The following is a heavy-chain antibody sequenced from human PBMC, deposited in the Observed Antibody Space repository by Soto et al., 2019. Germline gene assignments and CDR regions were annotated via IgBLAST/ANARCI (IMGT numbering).Heavy chain of an antibody. CDR1: GFTFSSYG. CDR2: IWYDGSNK. J-gene: IGHJ4*02. CDR3: ARDCAARIAAAGTPKY. D-gene: IGHD6-13*01. V-gene: IGHV3-33*01. Sequence: GGSLRLSCAASGFTFSSYGMHWVRQAPGKGLEWVAVIWYDGSNKYYADSVKGRFTISGDNSKNTLYLQMNSLRAEDTAVYYCARDCAARIAAAGTPKYWGQGTLVTVSS.